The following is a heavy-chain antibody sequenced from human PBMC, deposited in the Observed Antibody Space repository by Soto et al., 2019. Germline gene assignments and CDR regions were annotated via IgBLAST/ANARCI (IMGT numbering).Heavy chain of an antibody. CDR1: GGSISSSSYY. Sequence: PSETLSLTCTVSGGSISSSSYYWGWIRQPPGKGLEWIGSIYYSGSTYYNPSLKGRVTISVDTSKNQFSLKLSSVTAADTAVYYCARPVSWQWLVRGGAFDIWGQGTMVTVSS. CDR2: IYYSGST. D-gene: IGHD6-19*01. J-gene: IGHJ3*02. V-gene: IGHV4-39*01. CDR3: ARPVSWQWLVRGGAFDI.